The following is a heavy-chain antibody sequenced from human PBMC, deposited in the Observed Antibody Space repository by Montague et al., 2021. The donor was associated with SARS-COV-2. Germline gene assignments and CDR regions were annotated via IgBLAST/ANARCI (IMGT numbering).Heavy chain of an antibody. D-gene: IGHD4-11*01. Sequence: SETLSLTCAVDLQCVCGGTWGWIGKAQGRSPVSNGESKQSGGTNYNPSLKSRVTISVDTSKNQFSLKLSSVTAADTAVYYCARARSVTTFFLGVRVAMDVWGQGTTVTVSS. J-gene: IGHJ6*02. CDR2: SKQSGGT. V-gene: IGHV4-34*01. CDR1: LQCVCGGT. CDR3: ARARSVTTFFLGVRVAMDV.